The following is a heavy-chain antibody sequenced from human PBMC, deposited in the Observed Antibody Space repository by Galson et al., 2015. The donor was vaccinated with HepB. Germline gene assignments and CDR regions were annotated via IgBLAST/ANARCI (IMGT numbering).Heavy chain of an antibody. CDR1: GFTFRNYA. Sequence: SLRLSCAASGFTFRNYAMNWVRQAPGKGLEWVAIISYDGNTEYYADSVKGRFTISRDNSEDTLYLQMNSLRTEDSAVYYCARDLYDIFAGHFFIDWFDPWRQGTLVTVSS. CDR2: ISYDGNTE. CDR3: ARDLYDIFAGHFFIDWFDP. D-gene: IGHD3-9*01. J-gene: IGHJ5*02. V-gene: IGHV3-30*04.